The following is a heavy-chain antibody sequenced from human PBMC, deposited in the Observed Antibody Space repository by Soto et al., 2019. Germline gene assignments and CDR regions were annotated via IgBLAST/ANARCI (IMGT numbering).Heavy chain of an antibody. Sequence: ASVKVSCKASGYIFINYGITWVRQAPGQGLEWMGWISGYNGNTKYADKLQGRVTMTTDTSTTTAHMELRSLRSDDTAVYYCARDEVPAANWLDRWGQGTLVTV. CDR2: ISGYNGNT. CDR3: ARDEVPAANWLDR. CDR1: GYIFINYG. J-gene: IGHJ5*02. D-gene: IGHD2-2*01. V-gene: IGHV1-18*01.